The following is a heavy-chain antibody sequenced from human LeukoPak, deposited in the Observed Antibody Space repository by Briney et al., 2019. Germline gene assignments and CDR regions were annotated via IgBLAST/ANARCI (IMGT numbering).Heavy chain of an antibody. V-gene: IGHV3-30-3*01. CDR2: ISYDGDDT. J-gene: IGHJ4*02. CDR1: GFTFTSYA. CDR3: ARSGPDLGFDY. Sequence: GGSLRLSCAASGFTFTSYALHWVRQASDKGLEWVAVISYDGDDTSYADSVKGQFTISRDNPKNTLYLQMNSLRAEDWAVYYCARSGPDLGFDYWGQGTLVIVSS.